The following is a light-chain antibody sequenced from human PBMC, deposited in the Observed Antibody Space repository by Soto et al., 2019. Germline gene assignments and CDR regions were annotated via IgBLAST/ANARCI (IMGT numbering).Light chain of an antibody. V-gene: IGLV2-14*01. CDR1: SSDVDGYSY. CDR3: TSYTSSSTVV. Sequence: QSVLTQPASVSGSPGQSITISCTGTSSDVDGYSYVSWYQQHPGKAPKLMIYEVSNRPLGVSNRFSGSKSSDTASLTISGLQAEDEAYYYCTSYTSSSTVVFGGGTKVTVL. J-gene: IGLJ2*01. CDR2: EVS.